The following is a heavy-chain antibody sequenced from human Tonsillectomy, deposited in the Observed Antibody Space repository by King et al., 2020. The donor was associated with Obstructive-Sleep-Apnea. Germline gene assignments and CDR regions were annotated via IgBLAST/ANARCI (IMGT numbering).Heavy chain of an antibody. V-gene: IGHV4-59*08. D-gene: IGHD5-12*01. CDR1: GGSISDYY. CDR3: ARHRGVEDYGGYGDYFDY. J-gene: IGHJ4*02. Sequence: LQLQESGPGLVKPSETLSLTCTVSGGSISDYYWSWIRQPPGKGLEWIGYMYYSGNTNFNPSLKSRVTISADTSKIQFSLRLNSVTAADTAVYYCARHRGVEDYGGYGDYFDYWGQGTLVTVSS. CDR2: MYYSGNT.